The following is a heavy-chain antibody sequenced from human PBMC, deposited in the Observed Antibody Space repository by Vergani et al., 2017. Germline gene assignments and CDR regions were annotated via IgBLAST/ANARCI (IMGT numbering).Heavy chain of an antibody. D-gene: IGHD3-9*01. Sequence: QVQLVQSGAEVKKPGSSVKVSCKASGGTFSSYAISWVRQAPGQGLEWMGGIIPIFGIANYAQKFQGRVTITADKSTSTAYMELSSLRSEDTAVYYCARFAYDILTGYQRSNWFDPWGQGTLVTVSS. CDR1: GGTFSSYA. CDR3: ARFAYDILTGYQRSNWFDP. V-gene: IGHV1-69*17. J-gene: IGHJ5*02. CDR2: IIPIFGIA.